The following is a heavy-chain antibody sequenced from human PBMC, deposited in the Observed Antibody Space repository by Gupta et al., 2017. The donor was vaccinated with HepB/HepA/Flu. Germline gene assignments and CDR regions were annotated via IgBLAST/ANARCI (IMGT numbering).Heavy chain of an antibody. D-gene: IGHD3-10*01. V-gene: IGHV2-5*02. CDR1: GFSLFPVGVG. CDR3: AHRPHDGSGSTNWFDT. J-gene: IGHJ5*02. Sequence: QITLRASGPPLVNPTQTLTLTCNFSGFSLFPVGVGVGWVRQPPGKGLQWLALIYWDDDTRYNPSLRNRLTITKDAARDQVVLVMTNMAPEDTGTYFGAHRPHDGSGSTNWFDTWGQGTSVTVSS. CDR2: IYWDDDT.